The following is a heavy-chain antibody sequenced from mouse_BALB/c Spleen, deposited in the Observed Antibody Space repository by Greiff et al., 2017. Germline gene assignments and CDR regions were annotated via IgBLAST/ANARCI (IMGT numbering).Heavy chain of an antibody. J-gene: IGHJ4*01. CDR1: GFSLTSYG. D-gene: IGHD1-1*02. Sequence: VQLVESGPDLVAPSQSLSITCTVSGFSLTSYGVHWVRQPPGKGLEWLVVIWSDGSTTYNSALKSRLSISKDNSKSQVFLKMNSLQTDDTAMYYCARHSYYGGYYAMDYWGQGTSVTVSS. CDR3: ARHSYYGGYYAMDY. V-gene: IGHV2-6-2*01. CDR2: IWSDGST.